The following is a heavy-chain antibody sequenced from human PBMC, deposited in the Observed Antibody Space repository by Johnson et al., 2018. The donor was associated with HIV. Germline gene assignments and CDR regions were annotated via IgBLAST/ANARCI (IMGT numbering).Heavy chain of an antibody. J-gene: IGHJ3*02. V-gene: IGHV3-11*04. CDR2: ISSSGSTI. CDR3: ARISQHHNSDAFDI. Sequence: QVQLVESGGGLIQPGGSLRLSCAASGFTVSSNYMSWIRQAPGKGLEWVSYISSSGSTIYYADSVKGRFTISRDNAKNSLYLQMNSLRAEDTAVYYCARISQHHNSDAFDIWGQGTMVTVSS. D-gene: IGHD1-1*01. CDR1: GFTVSSNY.